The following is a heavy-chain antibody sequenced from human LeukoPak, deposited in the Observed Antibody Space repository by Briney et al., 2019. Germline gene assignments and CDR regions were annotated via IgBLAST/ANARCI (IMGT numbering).Heavy chain of an antibody. CDR3: ARAPSEIGGYYPEYFRH. J-gene: IGHJ1*01. CDR2: IKSDGST. D-gene: IGHD3-22*01. CDR1: GFTFSSYW. V-gene: IGHV3-74*01. Sequence: GGSLRLSCAASGFTFSSYWTHWVRQAPGKGLLWVSRIKSDGSTRYADSVKGRFNISRDNAKNTVSLQMNSLRAEDTGVYYCARAPSEIGGYYPEYFRHWGQGTLVTVSP.